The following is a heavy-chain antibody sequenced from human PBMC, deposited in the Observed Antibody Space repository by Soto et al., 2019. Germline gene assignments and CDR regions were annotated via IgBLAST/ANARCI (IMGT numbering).Heavy chain of an antibody. V-gene: IGHV4-31*03. CDR1: GGSISSGGYY. CDR3: ARGKKDIVVVVAATPGHNWFDP. CDR2: INYSGST. Sequence: PSETLSLTCTVSGGSISSGGYYWSWIRQHPGKGLEWIGYINYSGSTYYNPSLKSRVTISVDTSKNQFSLKLSSVTAADTAVYYCARGKKDIVVVVAATPGHNWFDPWGQGTLVTVSS. D-gene: IGHD2-15*01. J-gene: IGHJ5*02.